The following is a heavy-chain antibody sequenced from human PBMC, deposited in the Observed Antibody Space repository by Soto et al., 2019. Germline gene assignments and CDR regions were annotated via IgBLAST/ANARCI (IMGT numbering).Heavy chain of an antibody. Sequence: GGSLRLSCVASGFTFSGHWMNWVRQAPGRGMEWVANIKQDGSEKWYVDSVKGRFTISRDNVKYSVDLQMNNLRAEDTAVYYCARAGEWGSYFHYFDYWGQGTLVTVSS. CDR1: GFTFSGHW. CDR2: IKQDGSEK. V-gene: IGHV3-7*05. J-gene: IGHJ4*02. CDR3: ARAGEWGSYFHYFDY. D-gene: IGHD3-16*01.